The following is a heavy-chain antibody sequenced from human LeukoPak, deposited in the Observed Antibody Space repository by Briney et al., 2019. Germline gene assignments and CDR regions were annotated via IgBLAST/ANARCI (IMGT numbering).Heavy chain of an antibody. CDR2: ISVHDGHT. CDR3: ARYGCNSLACYEDY. D-gene: IGHD2-15*01. J-gene: IGHJ4*02. V-gene: IGHV1-18*01. CDR1: GYTFGNYG. Sequence: ASVKVSCKTSGYTFGNYGITWERQAPGQGLEWMGWISVHDGHTNYAEKIQGRVTMTADTSTNTAYMELTSLTSDDTAVYYCARYGCNSLACYEDYWGQGTLVTVSS.